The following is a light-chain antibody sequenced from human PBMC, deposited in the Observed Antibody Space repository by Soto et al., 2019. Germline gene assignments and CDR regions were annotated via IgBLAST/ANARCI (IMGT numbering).Light chain of an antibody. J-gene: IGKJ1*01. CDR3: QQYHSAPQS. Sequence: DIVMTQSPDSLAVSLGERATINCKSSQSVLYSPNNKNYVAWYQQKPGQPPKLLIYWASTRESGVPDRVSGSGSATDFSLTSSSLQAEDVAFYYGQQYHSAPQSFGQGTKVEIK. CDR1: QSVLYSPNNKNY. CDR2: WAS. V-gene: IGKV4-1*01.